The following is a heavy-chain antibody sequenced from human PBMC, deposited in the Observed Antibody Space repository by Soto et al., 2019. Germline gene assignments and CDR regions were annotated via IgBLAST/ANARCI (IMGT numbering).Heavy chain of an antibody. J-gene: IGHJ4*02. CDR2: ITHSGSA. CDR3: ARLVYCGGYCLHFDY. CDR1: GGSFSGYY. Sequence: QVQLQQWGAGLLKPSETLSLTCGVYGGSFSGYYWTWIRQPPGKGLEGIGEITHSGSANYNKYNPSLKSLVTISVDSSKKQVSLNLSSVTAADTAVYYCARLVYCGGYCLHFDYWGQGTLVTVSS. V-gene: IGHV4-34*02. D-gene: IGHD2-21*02.